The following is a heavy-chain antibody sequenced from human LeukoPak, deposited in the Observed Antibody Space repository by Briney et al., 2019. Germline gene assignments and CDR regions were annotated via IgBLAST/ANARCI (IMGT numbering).Heavy chain of an antibody. CDR2: INSDGSST. D-gene: IGHD3-3*01. Sequence: TGGSLRLSCAASGFTFSSYWMHWVRQAPGKGLVWVSRINSDGSSTSYADSVKGRFTISRDNAKNTLYLQMNSLRAEDTAVYYCASLGADLEWLLQDHYYYGIDVWGQGTTVTVSS. J-gene: IGHJ6*02. V-gene: IGHV3-74*01. CDR1: GFTFSSYW. CDR3: ASLGADLEWLLQDHYYYGIDV.